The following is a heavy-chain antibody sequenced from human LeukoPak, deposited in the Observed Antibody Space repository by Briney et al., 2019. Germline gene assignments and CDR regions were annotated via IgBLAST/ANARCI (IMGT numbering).Heavy chain of an antibody. J-gene: IGHJ6*03. CDR1: GGSFSGYY. D-gene: IGHD3-10*01. CDR2: IYTSGST. Sequence: PSETLSLTCAVYGGSFSGYYWSWIRQPAGKGLEWIGRIYTSGSTNYNPSLKSRVTMSVDTSKNQFSLKLSSVTAADTAVYYCARSRRSGSGSYRYYYMDVWGKGTTVTISS. V-gene: IGHV4-59*10. CDR3: ARSRRSGSGSYRYYYMDV.